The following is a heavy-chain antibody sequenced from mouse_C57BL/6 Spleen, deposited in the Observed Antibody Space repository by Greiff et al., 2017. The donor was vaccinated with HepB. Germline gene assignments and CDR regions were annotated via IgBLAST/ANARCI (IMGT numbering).Heavy chain of an antibody. D-gene: IGHD2-4*01. V-gene: IGHV1-61*01. CDR3: ARHEEGYDYDGGFAY. J-gene: IGHJ3*01. CDR2: IYPSDSET. CDR1: GYTFTSYW. Sequence: QVQLQQPGAELVRPGSSVKLSCKASGYTFTSYWMDWVKQRPGQGLEWIGNIYPSDSETHYNQKFKDKATLTVDKSSSTAYMQLSSLTSEDSAVYFCARHEEGYDYDGGFAYWGQGTLVTVSA.